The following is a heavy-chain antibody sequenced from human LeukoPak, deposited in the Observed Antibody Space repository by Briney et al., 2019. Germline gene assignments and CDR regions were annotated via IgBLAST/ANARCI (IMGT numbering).Heavy chain of an antibody. J-gene: IGHJ4*02. CDR1: GFIVSSYY. V-gene: IGHV3-66*01. D-gene: IGHD4-17*01. CDR3: ARSDYGDSVGPYYFGD. Sequence: GGSLRLSCAASGFIVSSYYMSWVRQAPGKGLEWVSVIYSGGKTYYADSVKGRLTISRDNSKNTLYLQMNSLRVEDTAVYYCARSDYGDSVGPYYFGDWGQGTLVTVSS. CDR2: IYSGGKT.